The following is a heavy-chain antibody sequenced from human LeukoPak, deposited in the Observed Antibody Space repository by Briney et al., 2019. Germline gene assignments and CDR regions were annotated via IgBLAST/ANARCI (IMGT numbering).Heavy chain of an antibody. D-gene: IGHD3-10*02. CDR1: GYTFTSYY. V-gene: IGHV1-46*01. CDR3: ATEVNVAYYNVPGNDYRGIDP. CDR2: INPSGGST. J-gene: IGHJ5*02. Sequence: GASVKVSCKASGYTFTSYYMHWVRQAPGQGLEWMGIINPSGGSTSYAQKFQGRVTMARDTSTSTVYMELSSLRSEDTAVYYCATEVNVAYYNVPGNDYRGIDPWGPGTLVTVSS.